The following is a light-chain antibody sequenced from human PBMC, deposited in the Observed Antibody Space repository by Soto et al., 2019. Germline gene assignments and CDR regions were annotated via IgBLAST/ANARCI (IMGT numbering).Light chain of an antibody. J-gene: IGLJ2*01. CDR2: EVS. CDR1: SSDVGGYKY. Sequence: SALTQPPSAAGSPGQSVTISCTGTSSDVGGYKYVSWYQQHPGKAPKLMIYEVSKRPSGVPDRFSGSKSGNTASLTVSGLQAEDDADYYCSSYVIFGGGTKLTVL. V-gene: IGLV2-8*01. CDR3: SSYVI.